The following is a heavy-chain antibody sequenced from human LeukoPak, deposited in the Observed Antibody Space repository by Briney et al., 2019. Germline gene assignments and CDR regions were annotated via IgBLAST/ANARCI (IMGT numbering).Heavy chain of an antibody. V-gene: IGHV4-34*01. CDR1: GGSFSGYY. Sequence: SSETLSLTCAVYGGSFSGYYWSWIRQPPGKGLERIGEINHSGSTNYNPSLKSRVTISVDTSKNQFSLKLSSVTAADTAVYYCARRRSWNPTDYWGQGTLVTVSS. D-gene: IGHD1-1*01. CDR2: INHSGST. CDR3: ARRRSWNPTDY. J-gene: IGHJ4*02.